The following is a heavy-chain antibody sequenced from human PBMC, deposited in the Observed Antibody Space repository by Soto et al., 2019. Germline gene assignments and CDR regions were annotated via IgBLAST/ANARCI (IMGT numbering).Heavy chain of an antibody. D-gene: IGHD3-9*01. V-gene: IGHV5-51*01. Sequence: GESLKISCKGSGYSFTSYWIGWVRQMPGKGLEWMGIIYPGDSDTRYSPSFQGQVTISADKSISTAYLQWSSLKASDTAMYYCARLGLRYFDWLLLPPYYYGMDVWGQGTTVTVSS. CDR3: ARLGLRYFDWLLLPPYYYGMDV. CDR2: IYPGDSDT. CDR1: GYSFTSYW. J-gene: IGHJ6*02.